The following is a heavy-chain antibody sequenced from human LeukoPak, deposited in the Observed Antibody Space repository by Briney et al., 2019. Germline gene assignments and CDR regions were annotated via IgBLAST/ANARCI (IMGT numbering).Heavy chain of an antibody. J-gene: IGHJ5*02. CDR2: FDPEDGET. Sequence: ASVKVSCKVSGYTLTELSMHWVRQAPGKGLVWMGGFDPEDGETIYAQKFQGRITMTEDTSTDTAYMELSSLRSEDTAVYYCATDGSGAAGWFDPWGQGTLVTVSS. D-gene: IGHD3-10*01. V-gene: IGHV1-24*01. CDR3: ATDGSGAAGWFDP. CDR1: GYTLTELS.